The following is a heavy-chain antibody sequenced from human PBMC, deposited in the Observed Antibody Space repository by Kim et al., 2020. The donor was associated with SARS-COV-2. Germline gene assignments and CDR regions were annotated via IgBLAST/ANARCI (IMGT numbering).Heavy chain of an antibody. J-gene: IGHJ6*02. V-gene: IGHV4-59*01. CDR3: ARDMGSSGWLDYYYYGMDV. D-gene: IGHD6-25*01. Sequence: SRVTISVDTSKNQFSLKLSSVTAADTAVYYCARDMGSSGWLDYYYYGMDVWGQGTTVTVSS.